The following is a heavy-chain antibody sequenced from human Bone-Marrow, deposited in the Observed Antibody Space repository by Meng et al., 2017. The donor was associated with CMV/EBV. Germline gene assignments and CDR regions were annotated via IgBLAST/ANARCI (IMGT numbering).Heavy chain of an antibody. CDR3: ARRMAAAGTGY. J-gene: IGHJ4*02. V-gene: IGHV3-48*04. CDR2: ISSSSSTI. D-gene: IGHD6-13*01. Sequence: GESLKISCAASGFTFSSYSMNWVRQAPGKGLEWVSYISSSSSTIYYADSVKGRFTISRDNAKNSLYLQMNSLRAGDTAVYYCARRMAAAGTGYWGQGTLVTVSS. CDR1: GFTFSSYS.